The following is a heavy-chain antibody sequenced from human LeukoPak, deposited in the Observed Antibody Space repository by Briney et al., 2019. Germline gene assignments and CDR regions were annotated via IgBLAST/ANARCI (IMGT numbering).Heavy chain of an antibody. D-gene: IGHD2-21*01. V-gene: IGHV1-69*05. CDR1: GGTFSSYA. J-gene: IGHJ4*02. Sequence: SVKVSCKASGGTFSSYAISWVRQAPGQGLEWMGGIIPIFGTANYAQKFQGRVTITTDESTSTAYMELSSLRSEDTAVYYCARSGYCGGDCSAPNDYWGQGTLVTVSS. CDR3: ARSGYCGGDCSAPNDY. CDR2: IIPIFGTA.